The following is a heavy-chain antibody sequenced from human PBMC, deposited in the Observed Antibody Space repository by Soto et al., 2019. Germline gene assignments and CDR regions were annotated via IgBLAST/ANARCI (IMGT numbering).Heavy chain of an antibody. V-gene: IGHV4-34*01. CDR3: ARDHQSGESWSFDY. J-gene: IGHJ4*02. CDR1: GGSFSGYY. D-gene: IGHD6-13*01. CDR2: INHSGST. Sequence: PSETLSLTCAVYGGSFSGYYWSWIRQPPGKGLEWIGEINHSGSTNYNPSLKSRVTISVDTSKNQFSLKLRSVTAADTALYYCARDHQSGESWSFDYWGQGILVTVSS.